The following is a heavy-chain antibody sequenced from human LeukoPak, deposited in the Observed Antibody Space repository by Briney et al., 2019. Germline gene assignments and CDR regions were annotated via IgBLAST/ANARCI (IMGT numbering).Heavy chain of an antibody. D-gene: IGHD2-21*02. CDR2: INPSGGST. CDR1: GYTFTSYY. Sequence: ASVKVSCKASGYTFTSYYMHWVRQAPGQGLEWMGIINPSGGSTSYAQKFQGRVTMTRDTSTSTVYMELSSLRSEDTAVYYCARAGCGGDCYYYNHLGLGWFDPWGRGTLVTVSS. V-gene: IGHV1-46*01. J-gene: IGHJ5*02. CDR3: ARAGCGGDCYYYNHLGLGWFDP.